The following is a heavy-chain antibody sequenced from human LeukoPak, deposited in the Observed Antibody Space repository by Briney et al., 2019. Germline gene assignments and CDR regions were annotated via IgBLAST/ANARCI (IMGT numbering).Heavy chain of an antibody. CDR1: GLSLNNYA. D-gene: IGHD3-22*01. Sequence: GGSLRLSCTASGLSLNNYAMSWVRQAPGKGLEWVAVISYDGSNKYYADSVKGRFTISRDNAKNSLYLQMNSLRAEDTAVYYCARTGGGSGYYGGLVYWGQGTLVTVSS. CDR2: ISYDGSNK. J-gene: IGHJ4*02. V-gene: IGHV3-30*04. CDR3: ARTGGGSGYYGGLVY.